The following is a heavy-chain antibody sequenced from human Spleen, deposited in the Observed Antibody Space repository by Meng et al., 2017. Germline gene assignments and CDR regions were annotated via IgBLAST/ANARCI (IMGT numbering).Heavy chain of an antibody. D-gene: IGHD6-19*01. J-gene: IGHJ5*02. Sequence: HPQLQESGPGLVKPSEALSRTCSVSGGSISTSGYYWGWIRQPPGKGLEWIGSIGHSGITYYTPSLKSRVTVSIDTSKSQFSLKLTSVTAADTAVYYCVRSSGWVRTGFDPWGQGTLVTVSS. CDR1: GGSISTSGYY. V-gene: IGHV4-39*01. CDR3: VRSSGWVRTGFDP. CDR2: IGHSGIT.